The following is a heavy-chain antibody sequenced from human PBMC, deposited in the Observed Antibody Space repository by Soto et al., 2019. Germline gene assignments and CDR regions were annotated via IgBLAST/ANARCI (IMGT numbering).Heavy chain of an antibody. CDR1: VFTFSSYA. CDR2: ITISDGST. D-gene: IGHD1-1*01. V-gene: IGHV3-23*01. CDR3: ARDREYNLILYYFEH. Sequence: VGSLRLSCASSVFTFSSYAMSCVRHAPGKGLEWVSAITISDGSTYYADSVKGRFTISRDNSKNTLYLQMNSLRAEDTAVYYCARDREYNLILYYFEHWGQGTLVSVS. J-gene: IGHJ4*02.